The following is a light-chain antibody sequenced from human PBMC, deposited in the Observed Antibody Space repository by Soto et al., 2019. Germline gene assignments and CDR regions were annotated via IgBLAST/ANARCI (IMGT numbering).Light chain of an antibody. Sequence: EIVMTQSPATLSVSPGERATLSCRASQSVYSNLAWYQQKPGQAPRLLIYGTSTRATGIPARFSGSGSGTEFSHTISSLQSEEFAVYYCQQYNNWPLTFGGGTKVEIK. CDR2: GTS. CDR3: QQYNNWPLT. CDR1: QSVYSN. J-gene: IGKJ4*01. V-gene: IGKV3-15*01.